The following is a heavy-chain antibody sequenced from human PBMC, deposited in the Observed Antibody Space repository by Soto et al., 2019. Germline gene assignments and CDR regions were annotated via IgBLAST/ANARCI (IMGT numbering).Heavy chain of an antibody. V-gene: IGHV3-9*01. CDR1: GFTFDDYA. D-gene: IGHD6-19*01. CDR2: ISWNSGSI. CDR3: AKDTYSSGWYSGFDI. Sequence: EVQLVESGGGLVQPGRSLRLSCAASGFTFDDYAMHWVRQAPGKGLEWVSGISWNSGSIGYADSVKGRFTISRDNAKNSLYLQMNSLSAEDTALYYCAKDTYSSGWYSGFDIWGQGTMVTVSS. J-gene: IGHJ3*02.